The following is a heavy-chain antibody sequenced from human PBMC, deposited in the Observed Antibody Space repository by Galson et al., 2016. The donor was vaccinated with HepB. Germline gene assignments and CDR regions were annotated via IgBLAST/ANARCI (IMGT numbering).Heavy chain of an antibody. CDR3: ATGLTTFEH. J-gene: IGHJ4*02. D-gene: IGHD4-11*01. Sequence: SLRLSCAPSGFIFTTYAMNWVRQAPGKGLEWISYIDNSGGAIYYTDSERGRFTISRDNAKNSLYLQMNSLRDEDTAVYYCATGLTTFEHWGQGTLVTVSS. V-gene: IGHV3-48*02. CDR1: GFIFTTYA. CDR2: IDNSGGAI.